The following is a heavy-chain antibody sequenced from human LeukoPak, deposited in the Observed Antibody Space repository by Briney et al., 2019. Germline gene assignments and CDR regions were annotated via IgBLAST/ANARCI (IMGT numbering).Heavy chain of an antibody. CDR1: GDSVSINSAA. D-gene: IGHD6-19*01. J-gene: IGHJ4*02. V-gene: IGHV6-1*01. CDR2: TYQRSKWYN. Sequence: SQTLSLTCAISGDSVSINSAAWNWIRQSPSRGLEWLGRTYQRSKWYNDYAVSVKSRITINPDISKNQFSLQLNSVTPEDTAVYYCARSPAPYSSGWYFDYWGQGTLVTVSS. CDR3: ARSPAPYSSGWYFDY.